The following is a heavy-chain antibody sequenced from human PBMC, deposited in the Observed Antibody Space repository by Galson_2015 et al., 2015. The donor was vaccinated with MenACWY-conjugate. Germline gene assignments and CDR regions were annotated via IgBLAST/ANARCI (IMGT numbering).Heavy chain of an antibody. D-gene: IGHD1-26*01. CDR3: ARHPPGGRGMDV. J-gene: IGHJ6*02. Sequence: QSGAEVKKPGESLKISCKASGYIFTTYWTAWVRQLPGKGLEWMGLISPGDSETRYSPAFQGQVTISADKSISTAYVQWDSLQASDTAMYYCARHPPGGRGMDVWGQGSTVTVSS. CDR2: ISPGDSET. V-gene: IGHV5-51*01. CDR1: GYIFTTYW.